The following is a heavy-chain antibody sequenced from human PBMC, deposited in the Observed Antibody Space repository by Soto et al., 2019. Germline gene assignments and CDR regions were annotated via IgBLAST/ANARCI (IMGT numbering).Heavy chain of an antibody. V-gene: IGHV5-51*01. CDR1: GYSFTSYW. CDR3: AIETPPRYGGNSVGVGAFDI. CDR2: IYPGDSDT. Sequence: GESLKISCKGSGYSFTSYWIGWVRQMPGKGLEWMGIIYPGDSDTRYSPSFQGQVTISADKSISTAYLQWSSLKASDTAMYYCAIETPPRYGGNSVGVGAFDIWGQGTMVTVSS. J-gene: IGHJ3*02. D-gene: IGHD2-21*02.